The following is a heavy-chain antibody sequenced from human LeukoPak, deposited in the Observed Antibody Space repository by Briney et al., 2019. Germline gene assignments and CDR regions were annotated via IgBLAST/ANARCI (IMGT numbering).Heavy chain of an antibody. Sequence: ASVKVSCKASGGTFSSYAISWVRQAPGQGLEWMGRINPSGGSTTYAQKFQGRVTMTRDMSTSTVYMELSSLRSEDTAVYYCARDLMPLYCSGGSCYPSGDYWGQGTLVTVSS. V-gene: IGHV1-46*01. J-gene: IGHJ4*02. CDR2: INPSGGST. CDR1: GGTFSSYA. CDR3: ARDLMPLYCSGGSCYPSGDY. D-gene: IGHD2-15*01.